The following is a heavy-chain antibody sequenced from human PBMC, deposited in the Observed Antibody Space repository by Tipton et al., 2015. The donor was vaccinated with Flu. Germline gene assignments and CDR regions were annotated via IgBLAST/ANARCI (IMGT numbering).Heavy chain of an antibody. CDR3: ARDGAVTTYDYIWGSYRSFDY. CDR2: IYYIGST. J-gene: IGHJ4*02. CDR1: GGSISSSSYY. D-gene: IGHD3-16*02. Sequence: GLVKPSETLSLTCTVSGGSISSSSYYWGWIRQPPGKGLEWIGSIYYIGSTYYNPSLKSRVTISVDTPKNQFSLKLTSVTAADTAVYYCARDGAVTTYDYIWGSYRSFDYWGQGTLVTVSS. V-gene: IGHV4-39*07.